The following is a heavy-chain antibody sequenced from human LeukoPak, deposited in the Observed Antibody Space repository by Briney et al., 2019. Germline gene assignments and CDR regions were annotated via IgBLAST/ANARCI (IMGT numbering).Heavy chain of an antibody. CDR2: IYISGDST. CDR1: GFTFSSYS. J-gene: IGHJ4*02. CDR3: ARVHYYGSGSYYDM. D-gene: IGHD3-10*01. Sequence: PGGSLRLSCAASGFTFSSYSMNWVRQAPGQGLEWVSSIYISGDSTFFADSVKGRFTISRDNSKNTVYLQMNSLKAEDTAVYYCARVHYYGSGSYYDMRGQGTLVTVAS. V-gene: IGHV3-23*01.